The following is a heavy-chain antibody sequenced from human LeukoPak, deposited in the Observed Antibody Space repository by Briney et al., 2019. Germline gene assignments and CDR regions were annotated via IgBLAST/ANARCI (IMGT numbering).Heavy chain of an antibody. D-gene: IGHD6-19*01. Sequence: ASVKVSCKASGYTFTGYYMHWVRQAPGQGLEWMGWINPNSGGTNYAQKFQGRDTMTRDASISTGYMELSRLRSDDTAVYYCATLVIAVAGGFGDYWGQGTLVTVSS. CDR2: INPNSGGT. CDR3: ATLVIAVAGGFGDY. CDR1: GYTFTGYY. V-gene: IGHV1-2*02. J-gene: IGHJ4*02.